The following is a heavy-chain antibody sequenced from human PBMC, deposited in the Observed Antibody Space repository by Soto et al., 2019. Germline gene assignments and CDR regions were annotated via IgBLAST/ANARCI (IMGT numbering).Heavy chain of an antibody. CDR3: AKDLMQWLNPTLDY. D-gene: IGHD6-19*01. V-gene: IGHV3-23*01. Sequence: GGSLRLSCAASGFTFSSYAMSWVRQAPGKGLEWVSAISGSGGSTYYADSVKGRFTISRDNSKNTLYLQMNSLRAEDTAVYYCAKDLMQWLNPTLDYWGQGTLVTVSS. CDR2: ISGSGGST. J-gene: IGHJ4*02. CDR1: GFTFSSYA.